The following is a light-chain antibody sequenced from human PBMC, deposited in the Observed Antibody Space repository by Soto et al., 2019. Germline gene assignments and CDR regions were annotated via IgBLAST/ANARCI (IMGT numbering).Light chain of an antibody. CDR1: QSVSSN. Sequence: EIVLTQSPDTLSLSPGERATLSCRASQSVSSNLAWYQQKPGQAPRLLIYGASTRATGIPARFSGSGSGTEFTLTISSLEPEDFAVYYCQQYGGSPTFGQGTKVDIK. CDR3: QQYGGSPT. CDR2: GAS. V-gene: IGKV3-20*01. J-gene: IGKJ1*01.